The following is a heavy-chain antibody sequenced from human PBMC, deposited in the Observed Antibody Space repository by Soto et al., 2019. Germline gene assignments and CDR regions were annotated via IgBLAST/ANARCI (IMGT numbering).Heavy chain of an antibody. J-gene: IGHJ4*02. CDR3: AVGPARASSGLIDS. Sequence: ASVKVSCKVSGYTLTKLSMHWVRQAPGKGLEWMGGFDPEDGETIYAQAFQGRLTMTEDTSRDTAYMELSSLRSEDTAVYYCAVGPARASSGLIDSWGQGTLVTSPQ. CDR1: GYTLTKLS. D-gene: IGHD3-22*01. V-gene: IGHV1-24*01. CDR2: FDPEDGET.